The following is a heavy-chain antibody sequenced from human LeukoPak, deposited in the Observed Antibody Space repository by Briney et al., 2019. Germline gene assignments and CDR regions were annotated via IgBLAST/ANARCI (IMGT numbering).Heavy chain of an antibody. Sequence: SETLSLTCTVSGGSISSYYWSWIRQPPGEGLEWIGYIYYSGSTNYNPSLKSRVTISVDTSKNQFSLKLSSVTAADTAVYYCAREVRGSGPGDYYGMDVWGQGTTVTVSS. V-gene: IGHV4-59*12. CDR1: GGSISSYY. CDR3: AREVRGSGPGDYYGMDV. J-gene: IGHJ6*02. CDR2: IYYSGST. D-gene: IGHD3-10*01.